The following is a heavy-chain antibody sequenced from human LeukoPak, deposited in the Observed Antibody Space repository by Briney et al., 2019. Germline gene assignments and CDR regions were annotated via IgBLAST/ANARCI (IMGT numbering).Heavy chain of an antibody. CDR1: GGSISYYY. D-gene: IGHD1/OR15-1a*01. CDR3: ARGGRDTNNEREYDH. Sequence: SETLSLTCTVSGGSISYYYWTWIRQPAGKGLEWIGRINTSGSTNYNPSLRSRVTMSVDTSKNQLSLKLSSVTAADTAVYYCARGGRDTNNEREYDHWGQGTLVTVSS. V-gene: IGHV4-4*07. J-gene: IGHJ4*02. CDR2: INTSGST.